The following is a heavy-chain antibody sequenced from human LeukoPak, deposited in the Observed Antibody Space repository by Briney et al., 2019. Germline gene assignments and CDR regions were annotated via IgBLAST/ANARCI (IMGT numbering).Heavy chain of an antibody. V-gene: IGHV2-70*01. CDR1: GFSLRTSGMC. CDR2: IDWDDDK. CDR3: ARIVADSYSGSSYFDY. Sequence: SGPTLLHPTPTLTLTCTFSGFSLRTSGMCVRWIRQPPGKALEWLSLIDWDDDKYYSTSLKTRLTISKDTSKNQVVLTMTNMDPVDTATYYCARIVADSYSGSSYFDYWGQGTLVTVSS. D-gene: IGHD1-26*01. J-gene: IGHJ4*02.